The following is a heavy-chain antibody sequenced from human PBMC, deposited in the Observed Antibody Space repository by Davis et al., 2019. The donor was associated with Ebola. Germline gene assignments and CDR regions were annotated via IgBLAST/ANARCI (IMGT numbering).Heavy chain of an antibody. CDR2: MYTSGST. Sequence: SETLSLTCTVSGGSISSGSYYWSWIRQPAGKGLEWIGHMYTSGSTNYNTSLKSRVTISADTSKNQFFLKLSSVTAADTAIYYCARDADAFDIWGQGTMVTVSS. CDR3: ARDADAFDI. J-gene: IGHJ3*02. CDR1: GGSISSGSYY. V-gene: IGHV4-61*09.